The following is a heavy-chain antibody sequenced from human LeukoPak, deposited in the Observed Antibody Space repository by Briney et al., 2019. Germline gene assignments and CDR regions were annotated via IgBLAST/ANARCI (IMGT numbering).Heavy chain of an antibody. CDR3: TRLSDTEGSSTSYRASDI. J-gene: IGHJ3*02. V-gene: IGHV3-7*01. CDR1: RFTFSNHY. Sequence: GGSLRLSCVASRFTFSNHYMSWVRQAPGKGLEWVANIKQGGSDTKYVESVKGRFTISRDNAKNSLYLQMNSLRAEDTAVYYCTRLSDTEGSSTSYRASDIWGQGTMVTVAS. CDR2: IKQGGSDT. D-gene: IGHD6-13*01.